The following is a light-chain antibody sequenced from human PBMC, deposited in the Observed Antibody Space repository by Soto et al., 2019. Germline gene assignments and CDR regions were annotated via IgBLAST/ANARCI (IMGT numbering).Light chain of an antibody. V-gene: IGKV3-20*01. Sequence: EVVLTQSPGTLSLSPGERATLSYRASQSVSNSFLAWYQQKPGQAPRLLIYGASNRATGIPDRFSGSGSGTDFTLTISRLEPEDFAVYYCQQYVTSPWAVGQGTKVEIE. J-gene: IGKJ1*01. CDR1: QSVSNSF. CDR3: QQYVTSPWA. CDR2: GAS.